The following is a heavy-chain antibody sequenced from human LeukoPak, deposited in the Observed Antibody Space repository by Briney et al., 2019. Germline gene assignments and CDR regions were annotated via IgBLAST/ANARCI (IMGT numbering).Heavy chain of an antibody. V-gene: IGHV3-21*01. J-gene: IGHJ4*02. CDR3: ARDWGYQLLFGWSIDY. D-gene: IGHD2-2*01. Sequence: GGSLRLSCAASGFTFSSYSMNWVRQAPGKGLEWVSSISSSGCYIYYADSVKGRFTISRDNAKNSLYLQMNSLRAEDTAVYYCARDWGYQLLFGWSIDYWGQGTLVTVSS. CDR1: GFTFSSYS. CDR2: ISSSGCYI.